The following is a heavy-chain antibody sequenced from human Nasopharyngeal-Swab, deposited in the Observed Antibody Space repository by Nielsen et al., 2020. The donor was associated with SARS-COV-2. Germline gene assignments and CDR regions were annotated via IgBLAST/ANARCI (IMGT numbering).Heavy chain of an antibody. V-gene: IGHV3-21*04. CDR3: PSWEPMVRGVGFDP. D-gene: IGHD3-10*01. Sequence: GGSLRLSCAASGFTFSSYSMNWVRQAPGKGLEWVSSISSSSSYIYYADSVKGRFTISRDNAKNTLYLQMNSLRAEDTAVYYCPSWEPMVRGVGFDPWGQGTLVTVSS. CDR1: GFTFSSYS. J-gene: IGHJ5*02. CDR2: ISSSSSYI.